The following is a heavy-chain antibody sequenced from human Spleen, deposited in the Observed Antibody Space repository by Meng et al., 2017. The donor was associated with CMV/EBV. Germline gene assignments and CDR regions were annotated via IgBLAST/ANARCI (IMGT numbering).Heavy chain of an antibody. Sequence: ASVKVSCKASGYTFTSYDINWVRQATGQGLEWMGWMNPNRGNTGYAQKVQGRVTMTRNTSISTAYMELSSLRSEDTAVYYCARGLSRGTGFDPWGQGTLVTVSS. CDR2: MNPNRGNT. CDR3: ARGLSRGTGFDP. J-gene: IGHJ5*02. D-gene: IGHD1-1*01. V-gene: IGHV1-8*01. CDR1: GYTFTSYD.